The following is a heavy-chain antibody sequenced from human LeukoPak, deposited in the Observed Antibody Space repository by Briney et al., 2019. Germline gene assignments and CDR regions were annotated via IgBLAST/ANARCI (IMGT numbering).Heavy chain of an antibody. D-gene: IGHD3-9*01. CDR3: AKDSEYYDILTGYYSN. CDR1: GFTFSSYA. CDR2: ISGGGGST. V-gene: IGHV3-23*01. Sequence: GGSLRLSCAASGFTFSSYAMSWVRQAPGKGLEWVSAISGGGGSTYYADSVKGRFTISRDNSKNTLYLQMNSLRAEDTAVYYCAKDSEYYDILTGYYSNWGQGTLVTVSS. J-gene: IGHJ4*02.